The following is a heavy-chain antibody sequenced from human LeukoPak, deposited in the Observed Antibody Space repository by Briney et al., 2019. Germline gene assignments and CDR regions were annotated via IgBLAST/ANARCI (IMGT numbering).Heavy chain of an antibody. V-gene: IGHV3-21*01. CDR1: GFNFNSYS. D-gene: IGHD6-19*01. Sequence: GGSLRLSCAASGFNFNSYSMKWVRQAPGKGLEWVSSVSSSSNYIYYADSVKGRFTISRDNAKNSLYLQMNGLRAEDTAVYYCARPGIAVADPYYYYYGMDVWGQGTTVTVSS. J-gene: IGHJ6*02. CDR3: ARPGIAVADPYYYYYGMDV. CDR2: VSSSSNYI.